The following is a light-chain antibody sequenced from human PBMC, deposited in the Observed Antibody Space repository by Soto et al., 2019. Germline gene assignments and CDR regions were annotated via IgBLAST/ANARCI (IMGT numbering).Light chain of an antibody. CDR1: QSVSRS. V-gene: IGKV3-11*01. CDR3: QQRSNWPT. Sequence: EIVLTQSPATLSLSPGERATLSCRASQSVSRSLAWYQQKPGQAPRLLIYGASNRATGIPARFSGSGSGTDFTLTISSLGPEDFAVYYCQQRSNWPTFGPGTKVDIK. CDR2: GAS. J-gene: IGKJ3*01.